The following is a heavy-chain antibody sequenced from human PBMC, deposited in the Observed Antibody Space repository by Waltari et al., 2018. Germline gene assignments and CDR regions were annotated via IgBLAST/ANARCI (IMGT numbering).Heavy chain of an antibody. D-gene: IGHD1-7*01. V-gene: IGHV1-69*08. CDR3: ARALALGHYRITGTPEQYYGMDV. CDR2: IIPIFGTA. CDR1: GGTFSSYA. Sequence: QVQLVQSGAEVKKPGSSVKVSCKASGGTFSSYALSWVRQAPGQGLEWMGRIIPIFGTANYAQKFQGRVTITADKSTSTAYMELSSLRSEDTAVYYCARALALGHYRITGTPEQYYGMDVWGQGTTVTVSS. J-gene: IGHJ6*02.